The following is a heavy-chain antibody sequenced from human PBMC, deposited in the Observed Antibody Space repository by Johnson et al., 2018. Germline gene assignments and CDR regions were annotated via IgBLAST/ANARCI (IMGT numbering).Heavy chain of an antibody. CDR2: ISYDGSNK. D-gene: IGHD3-22*01. CDR3: AKTGILDSSCYFRDYDYMDV. J-gene: IGHJ6*03. Sequence: QVQLVESGGGVVQPGRSLRLSCAASGFTLSGYGMHWVRQAPGKGLEGVAVISYDGSNKYYADSVKGRFTISRDNSKNTLYLQMNSRRAEDTAVYYCAKTGILDSSCYFRDYDYMDVWGKGTTVTVSS. CDR1: GFTLSGYG. V-gene: IGHV3-30*18.